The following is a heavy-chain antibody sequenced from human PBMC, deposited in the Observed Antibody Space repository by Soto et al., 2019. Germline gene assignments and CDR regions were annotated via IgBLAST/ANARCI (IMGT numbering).Heavy chain of an antibody. V-gene: IGHV3-7*05. CDR1: GFTFSDDW. D-gene: IGHD3-10*01. CDR3: ASSMGRGGNDY. Sequence: EVQLVESGGGLVQPGGSLRLSCAASGFTFSDDWMSWVRQAPGKGLECVANIKTDGSEKYYVDPVKGRFTISRDNAKSSLYLQMNSLRAEDTDVYYCASSMGRGGNDYWGQGTLVAVSS. J-gene: IGHJ4*02. CDR2: IKTDGSEK.